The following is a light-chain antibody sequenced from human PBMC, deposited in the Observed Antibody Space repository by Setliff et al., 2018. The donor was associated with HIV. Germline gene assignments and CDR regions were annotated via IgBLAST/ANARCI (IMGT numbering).Light chain of an antibody. CDR3: QTWDITTVV. Sequence: SYALTQPPSVSVSPGQTASITCSGDKLGDKYACWYQQKPGQSPVLVIYEDNKRPSGIPERFSGSNSGNTATLTISGTQAMDEADYYCQTWDITTVVFGGGTKVTVL. CDR2: EDN. CDR1: KLGDKY. J-gene: IGLJ2*01. V-gene: IGLV3-1*01.